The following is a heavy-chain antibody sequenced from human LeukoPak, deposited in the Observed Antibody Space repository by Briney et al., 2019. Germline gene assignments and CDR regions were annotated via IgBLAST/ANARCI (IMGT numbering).Heavy chain of an antibody. CDR1: GFTLSTYE. CDR2: ITSSGSPT. CDR3: ARDIPSSTRAFDI. Sequence: RGSLRLSCAASGFTLSTYEMTWVRQAPGKGLEWISFITSSGSPTFYADSVKGRFTIFRDTAKNSLFLQMNNLRGEDTAVYYCARDIPSSTRAFDIWGQGTMVTVS. J-gene: IGHJ3*02. V-gene: IGHV3-48*03. D-gene: IGHD2-15*01.